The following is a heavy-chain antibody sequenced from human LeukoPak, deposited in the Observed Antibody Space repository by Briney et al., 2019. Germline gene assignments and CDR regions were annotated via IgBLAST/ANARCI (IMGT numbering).Heavy chain of an antibody. CDR3: ATGGKFDFWSGYHIDN. J-gene: IGHJ4*02. CDR2: ISYDVNNK. Sequence: PGGSLRLSCEAPGFTFSSNALHWVRQPPGKGLEWLAVISYDVNNKNFADSVKGRFTVSRDNSKHTLYLHMNSLRSDDSAMYYCATGGKFDFWSGYHIDNWGQGTLVTVSS. V-gene: IGHV3-30*04. CDR1: GFTFSSNA. D-gene: IGHD3-3*01.